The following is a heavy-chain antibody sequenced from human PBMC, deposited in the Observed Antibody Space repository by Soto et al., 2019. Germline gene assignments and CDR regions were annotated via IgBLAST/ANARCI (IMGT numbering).Heavy chain of an antibody. CDR2: IYHSGST. D-gene: IGHD3-22*01. CDR3: ARGSPTYDSSGYYDAFDI. Sequence: SETLSLTCAVSGGSISSGGYSWSWIRQPPGKGLEWIGYIYHSGSTYYNPSLKSRVTISVDRSKNQFSLKLSSVTAADTAVYYCARGSPTYDSSGYYDAFDIWAQGTMVTVSS. V-gene: IGHV4-30-2*01. CDR1: GGSISSGGYS. J-gene: IGHJ3*02.